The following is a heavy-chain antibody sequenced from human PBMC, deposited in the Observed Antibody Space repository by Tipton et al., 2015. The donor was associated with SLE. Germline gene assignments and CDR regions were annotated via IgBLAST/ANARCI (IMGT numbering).Heavy chain of an antibody. CDR1: GASISTEGYS. Sequence: TLSLTCVVSGASISTEGYSWSWIRQPPGKGLEWIGYIFHTGSAYYNPSLRSRLTISLDRSNNQFSLKLTSVTAADTAVYFCARFDYSNWDDYWGQGTLVTVSS. D-gene: IGHD4-11*01. V-gene: IGHV4-30-2*01. CDR2: IFHTGSA. CDR3: ARFDYSNWDDY. J-gene: IGHJ4*02.